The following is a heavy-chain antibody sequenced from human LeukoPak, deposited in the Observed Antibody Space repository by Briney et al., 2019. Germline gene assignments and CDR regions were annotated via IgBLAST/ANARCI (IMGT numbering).Heavy chain of an antibody. D-gene: IGHD3-16*01. CDR3: ARDRGFGGPQGDNWFDP. CDR2: VYSDGGA. J-gene: IGHJ5*02. V-gene: IGHV3-53*01. CDR1: GFTFSSSC. Sequence: GGSLRLSCAASGFTFSSSCMSWVRQAPGKGLECVSVVYSDGGAKYADSVKDRFNISRDNSKNMLYLEMNSLRVEDTAVYYCARDRGFGGPQGDNWFDPWGQGTLVTVSS.